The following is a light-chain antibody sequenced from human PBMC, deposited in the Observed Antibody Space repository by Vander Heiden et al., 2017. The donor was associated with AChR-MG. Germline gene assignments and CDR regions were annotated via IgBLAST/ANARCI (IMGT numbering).Light chain of an antibody. Sequence: QSVLTPPPSVSGAPGQRVTISFTGSSANIGAGYDVHWYQQLPGTAPKLLIYGNSNRPSGVPDRFSGSKSGTSASLAITGLQAEDEADYYCQSYDSSLSGWVFGTGTKVTVL. V-gene: IGLV1-40*01. CDR1: SANIGAGYD. CDR3: QSYDSSLSGWV. J-gene: IGLJ1*01. CDR2: GNS.